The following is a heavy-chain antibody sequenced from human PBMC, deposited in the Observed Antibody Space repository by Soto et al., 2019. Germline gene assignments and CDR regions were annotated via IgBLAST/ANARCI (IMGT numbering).Heavy chain of an antibody. V-gene: IGHV1-69*13. CDR2: IIPIFGTA. D-gene: IGHD2-2*01. CDR3: ARGDIVVVPAATLDY. J-gene: IGHJ4*02. Sequence: SVKVSCKASGGTFSSYAISWERQAPGQGLEWMGGIIPIFGTANYAQKFQGRVTITADESTSTAYMKLSSLRSEDTAVYYCARGDIVVVPAATLDYCGQGTLVTVSS. CDR1: GGTFSSYA.